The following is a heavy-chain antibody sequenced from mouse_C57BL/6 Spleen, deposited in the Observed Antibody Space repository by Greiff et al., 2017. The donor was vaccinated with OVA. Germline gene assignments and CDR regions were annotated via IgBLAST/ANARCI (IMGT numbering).Heavy chain of an antibody. D-gene: IGHD2-4*01. J-gene: IGHJ3*01. Sequence: QVQLKESGPGLVAPSQSLSITCTVSGFSLTSYGVHWVRQPPGKGLEWLVVIWSDGSTTYNSALKSRLSISKDNSKSQVFLKMNRLQTDDTAMYYCARHGGDYDGFAYWGQGTLVTVSA. CDR1: GFSLTSYG. V-gene: IGHV2-6-1*01. CDR2: IWSDGST. CDR3: ARHGGDYDGFAY.